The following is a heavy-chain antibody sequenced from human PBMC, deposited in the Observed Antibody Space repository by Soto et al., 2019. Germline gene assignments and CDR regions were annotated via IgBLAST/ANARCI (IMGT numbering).Heavy chain of an antibody. D-gene: IGHD2-15*01. J-gene: IGHJ6*03. Sequence: PGGSLRLSCAASGFTVSSNYMSWVRQAPGKGLEWVSVIYSGGSTYYADSVKGRFTISRDNSKNTLYLQMNSLRAEDTAVYYCARVPTLYCSGGSCYPYYYCYMDVWGKGTTVTVSS. CDR2: IYSGGST. V-gene: IGHV3-66*01. CDR1: GFTVSSNY. CDR3: ARVPTLYCSGGSCYPYYYCYMDV.